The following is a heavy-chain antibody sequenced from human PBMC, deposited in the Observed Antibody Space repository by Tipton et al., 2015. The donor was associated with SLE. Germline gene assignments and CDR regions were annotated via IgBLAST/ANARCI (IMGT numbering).Heavy chain of an antibody. CDR3: ARLGSFYYGSGSHSAFDI. Sequence: GLVKPSETLSLTCTVSGGSISSSSFCWGWIRQPPGKGLEWIGTVYYSGRTYYNPSLKSRVTISEDTSKNQFTLKLSSVTAADTAVFYCARLGSFYYGSGSHSAFDIWGQGTMVTVSS. CDR2: VYYSGRT. CDR1: GGSISSSSFC. D-gene: IGHD3-10*01. J-gene: IGHJ3*02. V-gene: IGHV4-39*01.